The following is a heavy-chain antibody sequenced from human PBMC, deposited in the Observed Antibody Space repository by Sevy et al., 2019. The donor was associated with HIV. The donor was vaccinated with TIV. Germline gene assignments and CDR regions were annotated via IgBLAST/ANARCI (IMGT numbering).Heavy chain of an antibody. V-gene: IGHV3-30*18. Sequence: GGCLRLSCAASGFTFSSYGMHWVRQAPGKGLEWVAVISYDGSNKYYADSVKGRFTISRDNSKNTLYLQMNSLRAEDTAVYYCAKGSGYSYGSDYWGQGTLVTVSS. J-gene: IGHJ4*02. D-gene: IGHD5-18*01. CDR2: ISYDGSNK. CDR3: AKGSGYSYGSDY. CDR1: GFTFSSYG.